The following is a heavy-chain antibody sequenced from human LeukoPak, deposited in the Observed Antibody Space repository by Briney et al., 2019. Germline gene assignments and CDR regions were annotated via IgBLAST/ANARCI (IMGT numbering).Heavy chain of an antibody. CDR3: ATSFGYCSSTSCHSDY. CDR2: ISGSGGST. J-gene: IGHJ4*02. CDR1: GFTFSSYA. Sequence: GGSLRLSCAASGFTFSSYAMSWVRQAPGKGLEWVSAISGSGGSTYYADSVKGRFTISRDNSKNTLYLQMNSLRAEDTAVYYCATSFGYCSSTSCHSDYWGQGTLVTVSS. D-gene: IGHD2-2*03. V-gene: IGHV3-23*01.